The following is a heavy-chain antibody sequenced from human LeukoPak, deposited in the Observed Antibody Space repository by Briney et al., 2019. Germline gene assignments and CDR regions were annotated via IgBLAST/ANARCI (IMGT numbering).Heavy chain of an antibody. D-gene: IGHD3-3*01. J-gene: IGHJ4*02. Sequence: PSETLSLTCAVYGGSFSGYYWSWLRQPPGKGLKCIGEINHSGSTNYNPSLKSRVTISVDTSKNQFSLKLSSVTAADTAVYYCARSYYDFWSSDYWGQGTLVTVSS. CDR2: INHSGST. CDR1: GGSFSGYY. CDR3: ARSYYDFWSSDY. V-gene: IGHV4-34*01.